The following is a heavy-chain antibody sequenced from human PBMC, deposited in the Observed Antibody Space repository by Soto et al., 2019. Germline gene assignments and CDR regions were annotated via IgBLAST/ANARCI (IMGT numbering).Heavy chain of an antibody. J-gene: IGHJ4*02. CDR3: ARSGVKIWELLHQPFDY. D-gene: IGHD1-26*01. CDR1: GGTFSSYA. Sequence: GASVKVSCKASGGTFSSYAISWVRQAPGQGLEWMGGIIPIFGTANYAQKFQGRVTITADESTSTAYMELSSLRSEDTAVYYCARSGVKIWELLHQPFDYWGQGTLVTVSS. V-gene: IGHV1-69*13. CDR2: IIPIFGTA.